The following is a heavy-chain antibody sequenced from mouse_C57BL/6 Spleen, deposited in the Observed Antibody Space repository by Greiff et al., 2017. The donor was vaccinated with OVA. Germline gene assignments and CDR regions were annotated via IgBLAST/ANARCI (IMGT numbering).Heavy chain of an antibody. CDR3: TATTVVAYYFDD. CDR2: IYPGNSDT. CDR1: GYTFTSYW. J-gene: IGHJ2*01. Sequence: VQLQQSGTVLARPGASVKMSCKTSGYTFTSYWMHWVKQRPGQGLEWIGAIYPGNSDTSYNQKFKGTAKLTAVTSASTAYMELSSLTNEYSAVYYCTATTVVAYYFDDWGQGTTLTVSS. D-gene: IGHD1-1*01. V-gene: IGHV1-5*01.